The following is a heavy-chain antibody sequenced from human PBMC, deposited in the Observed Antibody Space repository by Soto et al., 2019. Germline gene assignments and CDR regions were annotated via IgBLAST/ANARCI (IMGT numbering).Heavy chain of an antibody. D-gene: IGHD6-6*01. V-gene: IGHV1-8*01. CDR3: ARELSSSIAARHYYYYMDV. CDR2: MNPNSGNT. J-gene: IGHJ6*03. CDR1: GYTFTSYD. Sequence: ASVKVSCKASGYTFTSYDINWVRQATGQELEWMGWMNPNSGNTGYAQKFQGRVTMTRNTSISTAYMELSSLRSEDTAVYYCARELSSSIAARHYYYYMDVWGKGTTVTVSS.